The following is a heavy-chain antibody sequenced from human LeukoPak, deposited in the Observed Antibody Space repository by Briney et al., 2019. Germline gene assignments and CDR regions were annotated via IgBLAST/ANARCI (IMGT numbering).Heavy chain of an antibody. J-gene: IGHJ4*02. CDR1: GFTFSSFA. Sequence: PGGSLRLSCAASGFTFSSFAMNWVRQAPGKGLEWVSVISATGEKAYYAESVKDRFTISRDYSKNTVFLSMNSLRVDDTAIYYCAKDRRFSVTTDYYFDGWGPGTLVTVSS. V-gene: IGHV3-23*01. CDR2: ISATGEKA. D-gene: IGHD4-17*01. CDR3: AKDRRFSVTTDYYFDG.